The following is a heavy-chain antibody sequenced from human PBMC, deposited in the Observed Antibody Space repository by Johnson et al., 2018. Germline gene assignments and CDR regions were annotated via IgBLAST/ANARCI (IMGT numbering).Heavy chain of an antibody. J-gene: IGHJ3*02. D-gene: IGHD1-26*01. CDR1: GFTFNTYA. Sequence: VQLQESGGGLEQPGGSMRLSCTASGFTFNTYAMTWGRQAPGKGLEWVSSITGSGGSTYYADSVKGRFTISRDNSKNTVYLQMNSLRVEDTAVYYCAKANTGSNGVSDIWGQGTMVTVSS. CDR2: ITGSGGST. V-gene: IGHV3-23*01. CDR3: AKANTGSNGVSDI.